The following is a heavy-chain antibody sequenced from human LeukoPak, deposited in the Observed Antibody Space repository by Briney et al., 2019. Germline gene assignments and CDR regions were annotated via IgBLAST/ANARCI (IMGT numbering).Heavy chain of an antibody. CDR3: ARGNWGLTAWN. V-gene: IGHV4-30-4*08. CDR2: IYYSGST. J-gene: IGHJ4*02. Sequence: SETLSLTCTVSGGSISSGDYYWSWIRQPPGKGLEWIGYIYYSGSTYYNPSLKSRVTISVDTSKYQFSLKLSSVTAADTAVYYCARGNWGLTAWNWGQGTLVTVSS. CDR1: GGSISSGDYY. D-gene: IGHD7-27*01.